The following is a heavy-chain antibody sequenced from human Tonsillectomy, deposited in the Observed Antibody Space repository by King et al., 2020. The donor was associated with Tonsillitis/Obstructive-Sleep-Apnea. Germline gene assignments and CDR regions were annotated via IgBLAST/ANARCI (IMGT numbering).Heavy chain of an antibody. CDR2: INHSGST. Sequence: VQLQQWGAGLLKPSGTLSLTCAVYVGSFSGYYWSWIRQPPGKGLEWIGEINHSGSTNYNPSLKSRVTISVDTSKNQFSLDLSSLTAADTAVYYCARDYTSSPYYYYYMDVWGKGTTVTVSS. J-gene: IGHJ6*03. CDR1: VGSFSGYY. CDR3: ARDYTSSPYYYYYMDV. V-gene: IGHV4-34*01. D-gene: IGHD6-6*01.